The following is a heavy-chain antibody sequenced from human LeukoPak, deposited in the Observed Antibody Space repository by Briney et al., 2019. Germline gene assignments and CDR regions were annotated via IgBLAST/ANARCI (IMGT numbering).Heavy chain of an antibody. CDR2: ISDSSTTI. Sequence: GGSLRLSCAASGFTFTNYEMNWVRQAPGKGLEWVSYISDSSTTIYYADSVKGRFTISRDNAKNSLYLQMNSLRAEDTAVYYCARDRGGAYDFWSGYYTGYFDYWGQGTLVPVSS. D-gene: IGHD3-3*01. V-gene: IGHV3-48*01. CDR1: GFTFTNYE. CDR3: ARDRGGAYDFWSGYYTGYFDY. J-gene: IGHJ4*02.